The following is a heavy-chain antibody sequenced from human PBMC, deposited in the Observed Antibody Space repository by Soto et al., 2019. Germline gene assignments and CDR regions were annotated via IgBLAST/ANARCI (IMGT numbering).Heavy chain of an antibody. CDR2: IYASGST. CDR1: GGSISSYY. J-gene: IGHJ4*02. D-gene: IGHD2-21*02. Sequence: SETVSLTCAVSGGSISSYYWSWIRQPAGKGLEWIGRIYASGSTNYSPSLKSRVTMSIDMSKNQFSLKLSSVAAADTAMYYCARVPYCCGDCYLLFDFWGQGKLVTVSS. CDR3: ARVPYCCGDCYLLFDF. V-gene: IGHV4-4*07.